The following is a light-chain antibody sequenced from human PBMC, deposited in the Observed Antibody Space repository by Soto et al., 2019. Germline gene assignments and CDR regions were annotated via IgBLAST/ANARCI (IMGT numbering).Light chain of an antibody. Sequence: EIVLTQSPGTLSLSPGERATLSCRASQSVSSSYLAWYQQKPGQAPRLLIYGASSRATGIPNRFSGSGSGTDFTLTISRLEPEDVAVYYCQQYGNSPQTFGQGTKVDIK. CDR3: QQYGNSPQT. CDR2: GAS. J-gene: IGKJ1*01. V-gene: IGKV3-20*01. CDR1: QSVSSSY.